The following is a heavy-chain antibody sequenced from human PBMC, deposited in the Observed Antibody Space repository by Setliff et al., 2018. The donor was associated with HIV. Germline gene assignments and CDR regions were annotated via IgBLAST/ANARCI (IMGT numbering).Heavy chain of an antibody. Sequence: SETLSLTCTVSGGSISSYYWSWIRQPPGKGLEWIGYIYTSGSTNYNPSLKSRVTISVDTSKNQFSLKLSSVTAADTAVYYCARPGPIDTGWPYFDHWGQGTLVTVSS. CDR2: IYTSGST. CDR3: ARPGPIDTGWPYFDH. CDR1: GGSISSYY. V-gene: IGHV4-4*08. D-gene: IGHD6-19*01. J-gene: IGHJ4*02.